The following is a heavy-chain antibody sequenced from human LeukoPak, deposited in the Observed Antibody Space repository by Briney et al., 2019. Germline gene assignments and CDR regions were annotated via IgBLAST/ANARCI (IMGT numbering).Heavy chain of an antibody. CDR3: AKLAGISGWYVYYFDY. Sequence: GGSLRLSCAASGFTFGTHAMTWVCQAPGGGLEWVPGMSGSGDTTYYADSVKGRFTISRDNSKNTLFLQMNSLRAEDTAVYYCAKLAGISGWYVYYFDYWGQGTLVTVS. CDR2: MSGSGDTT. V-gene: IGHV3-23*01. D-gene: IGHD6-19*01. J-gene: IGHJ4*02. CDR1: GFTFGTHA.